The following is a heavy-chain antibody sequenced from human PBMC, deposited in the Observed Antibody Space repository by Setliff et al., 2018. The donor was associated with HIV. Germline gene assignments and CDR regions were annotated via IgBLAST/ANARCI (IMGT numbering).Heavy chain of an antibody. CDR1: GFTFGDYA. CDR2: IRSKAYGGTP. D-gene: IGHD3-10*01. Sequence: PGGSLRLSCTASGFTFGDYALTWFRQVPGKGLEWIGFIRSKAYGGTPEYAASVKGRFTISRDNDRNSLYLRMDSLRAGDTAVYYCARDVEEWGLYGAGSYWMADYWGQGTLVTVSS. CDR3: ARDVEEWGLYGAGSYWMADY. J-gene: IGHJ4*02. V-gene: IGHV3-49*03.